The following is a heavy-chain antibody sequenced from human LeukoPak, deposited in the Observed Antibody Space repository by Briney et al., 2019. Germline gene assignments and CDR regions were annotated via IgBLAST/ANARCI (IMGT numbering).Heavy chain of an antibody. Sequence: GGSLRLSCAASGFTFSSYSMNWVRRAPGKGLEWVPYISSSSSTIYYADSVKGRFTISRDNAKNSLYLQMNSLRAEDTAVYYCARVAYWYYGSGRGRGFDYWGQGTLVTVSS. V-gene: IGHV3-48*01. J-gene: IGHJ4*02. D-gene: IGHD3-10*01. CDR1: GFTFSSYS. CDR2: ISSSSSTI. CDR3: ARVAYWYYGSGRGRGFDY.